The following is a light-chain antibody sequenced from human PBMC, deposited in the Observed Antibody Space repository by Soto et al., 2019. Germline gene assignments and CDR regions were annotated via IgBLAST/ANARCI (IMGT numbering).Light chain of an antibody. CDR3: TQSTHFPRT. CDR1: QSLVHSDGGTY. CDR2: QVS. V-gene: IGKV2-24*01. J-gene: IGKJ1*01. Sequence: DVVLTQTPLSSPVTLGQPASISCRSSQSLVHSDGGTYLSWLHQRPGQPPRLLIYQVSNRFSGVHDRFSGGGAGTDFTLKISRVEAEDVGVYYCTQSTHFPRTFGQGTKVEIK.